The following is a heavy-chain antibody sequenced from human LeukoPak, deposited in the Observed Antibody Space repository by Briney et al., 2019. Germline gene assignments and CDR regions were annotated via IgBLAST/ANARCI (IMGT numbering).Heavy chain of an antibody. V-gene: IGHV1-46*01. J-gene: IGHJ5*02. CDR1: GYTFTSYY. CDR2: INPSGGST. D-gene: IGHD1-26*01. CDR3: AAGLGGSYPNWFDP. Sequence: ASVKVSCKASGYTFTSYYMHWVRQAPGQGLEWMGIINPSGGSTNYAQKFQERVTITRDMSTSTAYMELSSLRSEDTAVYYCAAGLGGSYPNWFDPWGQGTLVTVSS.